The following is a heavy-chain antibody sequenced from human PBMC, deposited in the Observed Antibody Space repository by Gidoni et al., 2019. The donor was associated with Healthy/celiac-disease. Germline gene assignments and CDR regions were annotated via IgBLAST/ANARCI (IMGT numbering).Heavy chain of an antibody. CDR1: GFTFSSYS. V-gene: IGHV3-21*01. CDR2: ISSSSSYI. Sequence: EVQLVESGGGLVKPGGSLRLSCAASGFTFSSYSMNWVRQAPGKGLEWVSSISSSSSYIYYADSVKGRFTISRDNAKNSLYLQMNSLRAEDTAVYYCARGWWDIVVVVAAEFFDYWGQGTLVTVSS. D-gene: IGHD2-15*01. CDR3: ARGWWDIVVVVAAEFFDY. J-gene: IGHJ4*02.